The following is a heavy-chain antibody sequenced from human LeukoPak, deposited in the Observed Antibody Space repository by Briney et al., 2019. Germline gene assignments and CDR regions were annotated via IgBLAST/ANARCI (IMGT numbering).Heavy chain of an antibody. CDR1: GFTFSSYA. CDR2: MSGSGGST. Sequence: GGSLRLSCAASGFTFSSYAMSWVRQAPGKGLEWVSAMSGSGGSTYYADSVKGRFTISRDNSKNTLYLQMNSLRAEDTAVYYCAKKGPLGGAVAHQKQVDYWGQGTLVTVSS. J-gene: IGHJ4*02. CDR3: AKKGPLGGAVAHQKQVDY. D-gene: IGHD6-19*01. V-gene: IGHV3-23*01.